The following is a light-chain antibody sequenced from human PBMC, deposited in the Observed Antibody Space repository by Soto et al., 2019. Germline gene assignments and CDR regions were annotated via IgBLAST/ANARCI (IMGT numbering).Light chain of an antibody. CDR3: QQRSNWLWT. CDR2: VAS. V-gene: IGKV3D-20*02. J-gene: IGKJ1*01. Sequence: EVVLTQSPGSLSLSPWEGATLSCRASETVSNNYLAWYQQKPGQAPRLLIFVASSRATGIPDRFRGSGSGTDFTLTISSLEPEDFAVYYCQQRSNWLWTFGQGTKVDIK. CDR1: ETVSNNY.